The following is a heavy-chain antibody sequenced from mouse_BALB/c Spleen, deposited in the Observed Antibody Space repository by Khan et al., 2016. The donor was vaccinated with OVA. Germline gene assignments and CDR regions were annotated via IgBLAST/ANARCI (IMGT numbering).Heavy chain of an antibody. CDR2: MWGDGST. V-gene: IGHV2-6-1*01. D-gene: IGHD2-10*01. Sequence: VELVESGPGLVAPSQSLSITCTISGFSLANYGVHWVRQPPGKGLEWLVLMWGDGSTSYNSVLKSRLTVSTDNSRSQVFLKMNSLQTDDTAMYFCARQPYYHYNVMDYWGQGTLVTVSS. J-gene: IGHJ4*01. CDR1: GFSLANYG. CDR3: ARQPYYHYNVMDY.